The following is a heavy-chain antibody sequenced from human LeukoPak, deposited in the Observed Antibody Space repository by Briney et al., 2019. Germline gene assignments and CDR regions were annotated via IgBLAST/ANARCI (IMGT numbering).Heavy chain of an antibody. CDR3: ARGGDIVVVPAADFDH. D-gene: IGHD2-2*01. J-gene: IGHJ4*02. Sequence: ASVKVSCKASGSTFTSYDINWVRQATGQGHEWKGWMNPNSGNTGYAQKFQGRVTMTRNTSISTAYMELSSLRSEDTAVYYCARGGDIVVVPAADFDHWGQGTLVTVSS. CDR1: GSTFTSYD. V-gene: IGHV1-8*01. CDR2: MNPNSGNT.